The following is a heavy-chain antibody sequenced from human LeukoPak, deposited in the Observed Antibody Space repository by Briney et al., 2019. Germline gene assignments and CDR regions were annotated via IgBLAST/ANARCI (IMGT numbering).Heavy chain of an antibody. CDR1: GFTFSSYE. V-gene: IGHV3-48*03. CDR3: ARDPRWEPYDNAFDI. Sequence: GGSLRLSCAASGFTFSSYEMNWVRQAPGKGLEWVSYISSSGSTIYYADSVKGRFTISRDNAKNSLYLQMNSLRAEDTAVYYCARDPRWEPYDNAFDIWGQGTMVTVSS. CDR2: ISSSGSTI. J-gene: IGHJ3*02. D-gene: IGHD1-26*01.